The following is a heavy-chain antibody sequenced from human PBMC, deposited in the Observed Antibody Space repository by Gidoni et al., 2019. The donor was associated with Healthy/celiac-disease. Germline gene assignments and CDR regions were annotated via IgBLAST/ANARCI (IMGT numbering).Heavy chain of an antibody. CDR2: INHSGST. CDR3: ARGLPYIVVVVAATTNWFDP. CDR1: GGSFSGSY. V-gene: IGHV4-34*01. Sequence: QVQLQQWGAGLLKPSETLSLTCAVYGGSFSGSYWSWIRQPPGKGLEWIGEINHSGSTNYNPSLKSRVTISVDTSKNQFSLKLSSVTAADTAVYYCARGLPYIVVVVAATTNWFDPWGQGTLVTVSS. J-gene: IGHJ5*02. D-gene: IGHD2-15*01.